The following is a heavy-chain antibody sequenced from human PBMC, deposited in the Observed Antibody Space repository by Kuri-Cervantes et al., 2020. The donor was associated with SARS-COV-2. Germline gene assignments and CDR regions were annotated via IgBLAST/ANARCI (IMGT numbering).Heavy chain of an antibody. CDR3: ARVVRGVSVHWFDP. V-gene: IGHV3-7*01. Sequence: GGSLRLSCAASGFTFSSYWMSWVRQAPGKGLEWVANIKQDGSEKYYVDSVKGRFTISRDNAKNSLYLQINSLRAEDTAVYYCARVVRGVSVHWFDPWGQGTLVTVSS. D-gene: IGHD3-10*01. CDR1: GFTFSSYW. J-gene: IGHJ5*02. CDR2: IKQDGSEK.